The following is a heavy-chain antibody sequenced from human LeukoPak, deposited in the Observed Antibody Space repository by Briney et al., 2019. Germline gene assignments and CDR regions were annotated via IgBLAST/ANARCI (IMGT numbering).Heavy chain of an antibody. CDR1: GYTFTYYC. V-gene: IGHV1-2*02. Sequence: GASVKVSCKASGYTFTYYCIHWVRQAPGQGLEWMGWINPSSGGTNYAQKFQGRVTMTRDTSISTAYMELSRLRSDDTAVYYCARDVGEYCSSVSCYASDYWGQGTLVTVSS. CDR2: INPSSGGT. D-gene: IGHD2-2*01. J-gene: IGHJ4*02. CDR3: ARDVGEYCSSVSCYASDY.